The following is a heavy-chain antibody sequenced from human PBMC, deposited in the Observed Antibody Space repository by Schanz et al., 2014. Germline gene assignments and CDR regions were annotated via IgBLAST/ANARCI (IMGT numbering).Heavy chain of an antibody. CDR3: AKDHPSSGWPAFDV. CDR2: MIGSGSSV. V-gene: IGHV3-23*04. Sequence: EVQLVESGGGVVRPGGSLRLSCAASGFGFDDYAMSWVRQAPGKGLEWVSRMIGSGSSVFYADSVKGRFTISRDNSKNTLYLQMNSLRADDSAIYYCAKDHPSSGWPAFDVWGQGTLLTVSS. J-gene: IGHJ4*02. D-gene: IGHD6-19*01. CDR1: GFGFDDYA.